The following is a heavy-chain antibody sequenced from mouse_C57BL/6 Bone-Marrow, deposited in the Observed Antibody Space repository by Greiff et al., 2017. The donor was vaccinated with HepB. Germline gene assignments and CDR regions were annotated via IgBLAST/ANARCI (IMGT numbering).Heavy chain of an antibody. Sequence: VQLQQSGPELVKPGASVKISCKASGYSFTSYYIHWVKQRPGQGLEWIGWIYPGSGNTKYNEKFKGKATLTADTSSSTAYMQLSSLTSEDSAVYYCARPYYDYDGYYFDYWGQGTTLTVSS. J-gene: IGHJ2*01. CDR1: GYSFTSYY. CDR2: IYPGSGNT. V-gene: IGHV1-66*01. D-gene: IGHD2-4*01. CDR3: ARPYYDYDGYYFDY.